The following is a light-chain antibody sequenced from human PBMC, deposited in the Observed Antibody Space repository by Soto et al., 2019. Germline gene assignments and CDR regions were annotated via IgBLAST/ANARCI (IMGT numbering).Light chain of an antibody. CDR2: AAS. V-gene: IGKV1-12*01. CDR3: QQANSLPPWT. J-gene: IGKJ1*01. CDR1: QDISSW. Sequence: DIQMTQSPSSVSASVGDRVTIACRASQDISSWLAWYQQRPGKAPKLLIHAASSLQIGVPSRFSGSGSGTDFTLPISSLQPEDFATDDCQQANSLPPWTFGQGTKVEIK.